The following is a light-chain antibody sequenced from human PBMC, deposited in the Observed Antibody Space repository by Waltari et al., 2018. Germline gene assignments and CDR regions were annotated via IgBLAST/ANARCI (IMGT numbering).Light chain of an antibody. CDR2: GAS. V-gene: IGKV3-20*01. Sequence: EIVLTQSPGTLSLSVGERATVSCRASERVSRALAWYQQNPGQAPRHLSYGASTRATGVPDRFSGSGSGTDFTLTISRLQPDDFAVYYCQHYLRLPVTFGQGTTVEI. CDR1: ERVSRA. CDR3: QHYLRLPVT. J-gene: IGKJ1*01.